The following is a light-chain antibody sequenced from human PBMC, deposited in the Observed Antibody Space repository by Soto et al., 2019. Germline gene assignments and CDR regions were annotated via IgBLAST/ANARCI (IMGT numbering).Light chain of an antibody. Sequence: IQMTQSPSSLSASVGDRVTITCRASQRITTYLNWYQQKPGEPPKLLISTSGTLQRGVPSRFSGSGSGTDFSLTITALRPEDFATYFCQQTYSTPYTFGQGTKLEIK. J-gene: IGKJ2*01. CDR1: QRITTY. V-gene: IGKV1-39*01. CDR2: TSG. CDR3: QQTYSTPYT.